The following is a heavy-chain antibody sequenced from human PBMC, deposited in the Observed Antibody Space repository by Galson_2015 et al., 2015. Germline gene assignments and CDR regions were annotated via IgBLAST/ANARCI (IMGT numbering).Heavy chain of an antibody. Sequence: SLRLSCAASGFPFNTYAMHWVRQAPGKGLEWVAVVSFDGSHKPFADSVKGRFTISRDNSKSTLYLHMSSLRVEDTAVYYCASDPLIYGVEHRMDVWGKGTTVTVFS. CDR2: VSFDGSHK. J-gene: IGHJ6*03. D-gene: IGHD3-3*01. V-gene: IGHV3-30*15. CDR3: ASDPLIYGVEHRMDV. CDR1: GFPFNTYA.